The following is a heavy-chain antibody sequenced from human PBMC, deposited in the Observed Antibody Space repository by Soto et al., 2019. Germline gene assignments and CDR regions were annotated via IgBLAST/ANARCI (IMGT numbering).Heavy chain of an antibody. CDR2: TYYRSKWYY. CDR3: ARVSFDHFVHCFDP. CDR1: GDSVSSNSAA. V-gene: IGHV6-1*01. D-gene: IGHD3-9*01. J-gene: IGHJ5*02. Sequence: PSQTLSLTCAISGDSVSSNSAAWNWVRQSPSRGLEWLGRTYYRSKWYYDYAVSFRGRITINPDTSKNHFYLQLNSVTPEDTAVYYWARVSFDHFVHCFDPWAKGTLVTVPS.